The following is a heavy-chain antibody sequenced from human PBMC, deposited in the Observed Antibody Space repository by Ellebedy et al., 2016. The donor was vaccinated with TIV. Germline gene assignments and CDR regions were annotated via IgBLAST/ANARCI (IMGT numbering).Heavy chain of an antibody. CDR3: AAERGYWGSPQFDY. J-gene: IGHJ4*02. V-gene: IGHV4-59*01. CDR1: GGSISSYY. D-gene: IGHD2-2*03. Sequence: SETLSLTCTVSGGSISSYYWSWIRQPPGKGLEWIGYIYYSGSTNYNPSLKSRVTISVDTSKNQFSLKLSSVTAADTAVYYCAAERGYWGSPQFDYWGQGTLVTVSS. CDR2: IYYSGST.